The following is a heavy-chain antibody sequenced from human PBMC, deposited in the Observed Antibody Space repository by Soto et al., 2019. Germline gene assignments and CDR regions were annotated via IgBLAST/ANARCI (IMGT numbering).Heavy chain of an antibody. CDR1: GDSISSSSYY. CDR3: ARHDSPSLLMVYHPFDY. V-gene: IGHV4-39*01. J-gene: IGHJ4*02. Sequence: SETLSLTCTVSGDSISSSSYYWGWIRQPPGKGLEWIGSIYYSGSTYYNPSLKSRVTISVDTSKNQFSLKLSSVTAADTAVYYCARHDSPSLLMVYHPFDYWGQGTLVTVSS. D-gene: IGHD2-8*01. CDR2: IYYSGST.